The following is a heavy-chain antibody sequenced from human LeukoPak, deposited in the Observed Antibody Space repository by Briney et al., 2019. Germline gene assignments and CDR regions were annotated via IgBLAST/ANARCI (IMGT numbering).Heavy chain of an antibody. CDR1: GFTFDGYA. J-gene: IGHJ4*02. V-gene: IGHV3-9*01. CDR3: AKARGGWESLPSDY. CDR2: VSRNSGNI. Sequence: TGGSLRLSCAASGFTFDGYAMHWVRPAPAKGLAWVSGVSRNSGNIRYADSVKGRFTISRGNVKNSLHLQMDSFRSQDKALYYCAKARGGWESLPSDYWGQGTLVTVSS. D-gene: IGHD1-26*01.